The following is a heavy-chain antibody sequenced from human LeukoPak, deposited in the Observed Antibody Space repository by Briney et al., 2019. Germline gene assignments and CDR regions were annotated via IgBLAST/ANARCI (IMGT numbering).Heavy chain of an antibody. CDR3: ARDLLGDYGYFDY. V-gene: IGHV1-69*05. CDR1: GGTFSSYA. CDR2: IIPIFGTA. Sequence: VASVKVSCKASGGTFSSYAISWVRQAPGQGLEWMGRIIPIFGTANYAQKFQGRVTMTRDTSTSTVYMELSSLRSEDTAVYYCARDLLGDYGYFDYWGQGTLVTVPS. D-gene: IGHD4-17*01. J-gene: IGHJ4*02.